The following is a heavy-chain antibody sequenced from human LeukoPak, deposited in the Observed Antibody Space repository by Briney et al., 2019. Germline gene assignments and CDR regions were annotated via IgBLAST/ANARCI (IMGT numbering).Heavy chain of an antibody. CDR2: IWYDGSNK. D-gene: IGHD6-13*01. J-gene: IGHJ4*02. CDR1: GFTFSSYG. Sequence: PGRSLRLSCAASGFTFSSYGMHWVRQAPGKGLEWVAVIWYDGSNKYYADSVKGRFTISRDNSKNTLYLQMNSLRAEDTAVYYCAKVGIAAAGSYFDYWGQGTLMTVSS. CDR3: AKVGIAAAGSYFDY. V-gene: IGHV3-33*06.